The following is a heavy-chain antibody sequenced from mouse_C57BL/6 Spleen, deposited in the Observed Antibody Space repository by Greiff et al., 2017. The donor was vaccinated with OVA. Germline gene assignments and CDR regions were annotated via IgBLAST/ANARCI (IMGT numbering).Heavy chain of an antibody. V-gene: IGHV5-6*01. CDR2: ISSGGSYT. CDR3: ARQVMTTVVAFDY. CDR1: GFTFSSSG. D-gene: IGHD1-1*01. Sequence: EVQLVESGGDLVKPGGSLTLSCAASGFTFSSSGLSWVRQTPDKRLAWVATISSGGSYTYYPDSVQGRFTISRDNAKNTLYLQMSSLKSEDTAMYYCARQVMTTVVAFDYWGQGTTLTVSS. J-gene: IGHJ2*01.